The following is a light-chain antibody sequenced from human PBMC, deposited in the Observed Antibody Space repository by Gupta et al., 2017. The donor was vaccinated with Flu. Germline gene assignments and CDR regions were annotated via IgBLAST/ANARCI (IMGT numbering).Light chain of an antibody. CDR3: QTWGPGIRV. Sequence: QLVLTQSPSASASLGASVNLTCPLSSGHSTYAIAWHQQHPGKGPRYLMILNKDGSHNKGDGIPDRFSGSKSGAERYLTISSLQAEDDADYYCQTWGPGIRVFGGGTKLTVL. V-gene: IGLV4-69*01. CDR1: SGHSTYA. CDR2: LNKDGSH. J-gene: IGLJ3*02.